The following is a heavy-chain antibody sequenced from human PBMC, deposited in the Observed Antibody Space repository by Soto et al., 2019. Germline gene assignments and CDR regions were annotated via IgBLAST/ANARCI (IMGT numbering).Heavy chain of an antibody. CDR2: IYYSGST. CDR1: GGSISSGDYY. Sequence: SETLSLTCTVSGGSISSGDYYRSWIRQPPGKGLEWIGYIYYSGSTYYNPSLKSRVTISVDTSKNQFSLKLSSVTAADTAVYYCAREGTYYYDSSGYSLFDYWGQGTLVTVSS. J-gene: IGHJ4*02. D-gene: IGHD3-22*01. V-gene: IGHV4-30-4*01. CDR3: AREGTYYYDSSGYSLFDY.